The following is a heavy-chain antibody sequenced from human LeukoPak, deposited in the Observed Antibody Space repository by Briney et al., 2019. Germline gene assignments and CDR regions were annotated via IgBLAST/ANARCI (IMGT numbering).Heavy chain of an antibody. CDR3: AKHGSSWYSQSLIDY. V-gene: IGHV3-23*01. CDR1: GFTFSSYA. CDR2: ISGSGGST. Sequence: GGSLRLSCAASGFTFSSYAMSWVRQAPGKGLEWVSAISGSGGSTYYADSVKGRFTISRDNSKNTLYLQMNSLRAEDTAVYYCAKHGSSWYSQSLIDYWGQGTLVTVSS. D-gene: IGHD6-13*01. J-gene: IGHJ4*02.